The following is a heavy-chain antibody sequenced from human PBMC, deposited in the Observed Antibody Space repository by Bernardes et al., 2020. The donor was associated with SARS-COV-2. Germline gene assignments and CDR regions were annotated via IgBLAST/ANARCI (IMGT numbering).Heavy chain of an antibody. CDR3: ARDWVYGDYVGYYYYYYGMDV. CDR2: IKQDGSEK. CDR1: GFTFSSYW. Sequence: GGSLRLSCAASGFTFSSYWMSWVRQAPGKGLEWVANIKQDGSEKYYVDSVKGRFTISRDNAKNSLYLQMNSLRAEDTAVYYCARDWVYGDYVGYYYYYYGMDVWGQGTTVTVYS. J-gene: IGHJ6*02. V-gene: IGHV3-7*01. D-gene: IGHD4-17*01.